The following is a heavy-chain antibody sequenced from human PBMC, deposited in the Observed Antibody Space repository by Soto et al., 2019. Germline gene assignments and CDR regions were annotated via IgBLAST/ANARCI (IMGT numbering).Heavy chain of an antibody. D-gene: IGHD6-13*01. CDR3: ARASGIAAAGTPHY. CDR2: IKQDGSEK. Sequence: PGGSLRLSCAASGFTFSSYWMSWVRQAPGKGLEWVANIKQDGSEKYYVDSVKGRFTISRDNAKNSLYLQMNSLRAEDTAVYYCARASGIAAAGTPHYWGQGTLVTVSS. CDR1: GFTFSSYW. J-gene: IGHJ4*02. V-gene: IGHV3-7*01.